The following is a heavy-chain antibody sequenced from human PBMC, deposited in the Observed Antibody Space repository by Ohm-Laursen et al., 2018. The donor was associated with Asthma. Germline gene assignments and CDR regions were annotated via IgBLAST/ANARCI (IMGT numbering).Heavy chain of an antibody. V-gene: IGHV1-18*01. D-gene: IGHD2-21*01. J-gene: IGHJ4*02. CDR3: VRDVVDRFDY. CDR1: GGTFSNYV. Sequence: ASVKVSCKASGGTFSNYVITWVRQAPGQRPEWMGWIYIGNTNYAPNFRDRITMTTDTSTNTAYMELRSLTSDDTAVYYCVRDVVDRFDYWGQGTLVTVSS. CDR2: IYIGNT.